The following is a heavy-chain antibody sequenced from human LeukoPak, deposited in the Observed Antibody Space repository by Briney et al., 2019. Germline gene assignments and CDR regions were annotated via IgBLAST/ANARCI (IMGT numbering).Heavy chain of an antibody. D-gene: IGHD2-2*01. V-gene: IGHV4-34*01. Sequence: SETLSLTCAVYGGSFSGYYWSWIRQPPGKGLEWIGEINHSGSTNYNPSLKSRVTISVDTSKNQFSLKLSSVTAADTAVYCCARIRGLWYCSSTSCYGYYYYMDVWGKGTTVTVSS. J-gene: IGHJ6*03. CDR3: ARIRGLWYCSSTSCYGYYYYMDV. CDR2: INHSGST. CDR1: GGSFSGYY.